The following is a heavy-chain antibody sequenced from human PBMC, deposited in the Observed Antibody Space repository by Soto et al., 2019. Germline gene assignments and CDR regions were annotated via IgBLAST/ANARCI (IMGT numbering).Heavy chain of an antibody. D-gene: IGHD6-19*01. CDR3: AKGGRQWLVTSDFNY. J-gene: IGHJ4*02. Sequence: VQLVESGGGVVQPGRSLRLSCAASGFTFSDYAMHWVRQAPGKGLEWVAVVSHDGRNTHYADSLKGRFTISRDSSKNTVPLEMTSLRAEDTAVYYCAKGGRQWLVTSDFNYWGQGSLVTVSS. V-gene: IGHV3-30*18. CDR2: VSHDGRNT. CDR1: GFTFSDYA.